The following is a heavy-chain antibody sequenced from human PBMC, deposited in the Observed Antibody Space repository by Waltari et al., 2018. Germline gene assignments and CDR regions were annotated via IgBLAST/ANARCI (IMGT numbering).Heavy chain of an antibody. CDR2: IKQDGSEK. Sequence: EVQLVESGGGLVQPGGSLRLSCAASGFTFSSYWMSWVRQAPGRGLEWVANIKQDGSEKYYVDSVKGRFTIARDNAKNSLYLQRNSLRAEDTAVYYCARDSPPGVTRRGYYYGMDVWGQGTTVTVSS. CDR1: GFTFSSYW. V-gene: IGHV3-7*01. J-gene: IGHJ6*02. D-gene: IGHD2-21*02. CDR3: ARDSPPGVTRRGYYYGMDV.